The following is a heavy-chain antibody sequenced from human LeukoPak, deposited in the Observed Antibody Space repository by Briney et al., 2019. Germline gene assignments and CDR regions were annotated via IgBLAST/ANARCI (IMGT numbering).Heavy chain of an antibody. D-gene: IGHD6-19*01. CDR2: IYYSGST. J-gene: IGHJ6*02. Sequence: SETLSLTCTVSGGSISSGGYYWSWIRQHPGKGLEWIGYIYYSGSTNYNPSLKSRVTISVDTSKNQFSLKLSSVTAADTAVYYCARMGIAVAGSKNYGMDVWGQGTTVTVSS. V-gene: IGHV4-61*08. CDR1: GGSISSGGYY. CDR3: ARMGIAVAGSKNYGMDV.